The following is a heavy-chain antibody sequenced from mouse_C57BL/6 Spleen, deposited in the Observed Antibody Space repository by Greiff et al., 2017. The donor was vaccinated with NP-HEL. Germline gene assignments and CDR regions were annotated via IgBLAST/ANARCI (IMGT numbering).Heavy chain of an antibody. D-gene: IGHD2-12*01. CDR3: ATYSTWFAD. V-gene: IGHV1-82*01. CDR2: IYPGDGDT. CDR1: GYAFSSSW. Sequence: QVQLQESGPELVKPGASVKISCKASGYAFSSSWMNWVKQRPGQGLEWIGRIYPGDGDTNYNGKFKGKATLTADKSSSTAYMQLSSLTSEDSAVYFCATYSTWFADWGQGTLVTVSA. J-gene: IGHJ3*01.